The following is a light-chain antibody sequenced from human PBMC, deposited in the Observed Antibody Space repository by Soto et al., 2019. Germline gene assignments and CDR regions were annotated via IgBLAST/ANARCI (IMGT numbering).Light chain of an antibody. V-gene: IGLV2-14*01. CDR1: SSDVGASDY. CDR3: SSYTTSHTLV. J-gene: IGLJ2*01. CDR2: EIS. Sequence: QSALTQPASVSESPGQSITISCTGTSSDVGASDYVSWYQQHPGKAPQLIIYEISNRPSGVSNRFSGSKSGNTASLTISGLQAEDESDYYCSSYTTSHTLVFGGGTNLTVL.